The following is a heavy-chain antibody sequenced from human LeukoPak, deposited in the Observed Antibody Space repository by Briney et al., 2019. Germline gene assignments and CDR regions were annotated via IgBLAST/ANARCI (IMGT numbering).Heavy chain of an antibody. D-gene: IGHD1-26*01. CDR3: AKDGGSLNFDY. Sequence: PGGSLRLSCAASGFTFSSYAMHWVRQAPGKGLEWVAVISYDGSDKYYADSVKGRFTIPRDNSKNTLYLQMNSLRAEDTAVYYCAKDGGSLNFDYWGQGTLVTVSS. CDR1: GFTFSSYA. V-gene: IGHV3-30*18. CDR2: ISYDGSDK. J-gene: IGHJ4*02.